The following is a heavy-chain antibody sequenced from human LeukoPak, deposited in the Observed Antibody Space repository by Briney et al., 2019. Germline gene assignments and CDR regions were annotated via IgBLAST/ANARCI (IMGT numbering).Heavy chain of an antibody. CDR2: IYYSGST. Sequence: SETLSLTCTVSGGSISSSTYYWGWIRQPPGKGLEWIGSIYYSGSTYYNPSLKSRVTILVDTSKNQFSLKLSSVTAADTAVYYCATPRPSIVGATTYYFDYWGQGTLVTVSS. D-gene: IGHD1-26*01. V-gene: IGHV4-39*07. J-gene: IGHJ4*02. CDR1: GGSISSSTYY. CDR3: ATPRPSIVGATTYYFDY.